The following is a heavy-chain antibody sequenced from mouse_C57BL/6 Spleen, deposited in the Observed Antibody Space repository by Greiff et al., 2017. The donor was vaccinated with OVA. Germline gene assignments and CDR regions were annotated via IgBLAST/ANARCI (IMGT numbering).Heavy chain of an antibody. CDR2: IHPNSGST. Sequence: QVHVKQPGAELVKPGASVKLSCKASGYTFTSYWMHWVKQRPGQGLEWIGMIHPNSGSTNYNEKFKSKATLTVDKSSSTAYMQLSSLTSEDSAVYYCARGGLRWYFDVWGTGTTVTVSS. CDR1: GYTFTSYW. CDR3: ARGGLRWYFDV. D-gene: IGHD2-4*01. J-gene: IGHJ1*03. V-gene: IGHV1-64*01.